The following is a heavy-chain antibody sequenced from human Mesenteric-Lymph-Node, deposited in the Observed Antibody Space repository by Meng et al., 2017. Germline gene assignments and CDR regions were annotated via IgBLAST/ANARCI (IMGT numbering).Heavy chain of an antibody. V-gene: IGHV3-33*01. CDR3: ARGEDRGYYYYAMDL. Sequence: GESLKISCATSGFTFSGYGMHWVRQAPGKGLEWVAVLGSVGGHEDYVDSVKGRFTISRDNSKNTLYLQMNSLRADDTAVYYCARGEDRGYYYYAMDLWGQGTTVTVSS. J-gene: IGHJ6*02. CDR1: GFTFSGYG. CDR2: LGSVGGHE.